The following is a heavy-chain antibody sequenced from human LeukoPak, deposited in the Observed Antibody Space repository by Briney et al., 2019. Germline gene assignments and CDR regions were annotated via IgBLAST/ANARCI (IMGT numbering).Heavy chain of an antibody. CDR3: APRYDSSGPSPG. J-gene: IGHJ4*02. CDR2: ISGSGGST. D-gene: IGHD3-22*01. CDR1: GFTFSSYA. Sequence: GGSLRLSCAASGFTFSSYAMSWVRQAPGKGLEWVSAISGSGGSTYYADSVKGRFTISRDNSKNALYLQMNSLRAEDTAVYYCAPRYDSSGPSPGWGQGTLVTVSS. V-gene: IGHV3-23*01.